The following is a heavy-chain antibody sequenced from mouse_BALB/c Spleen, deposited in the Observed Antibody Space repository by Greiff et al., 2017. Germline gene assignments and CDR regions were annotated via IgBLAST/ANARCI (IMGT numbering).Heavy chain of an antibody. CDR3: ARWDYYGSFDY. J-gene: IGHJ2*01. V-gene: IGHV14-3*02. Sequence: EVQLQQSGAELVKPGASVKLSCTASGFNIKDTYMHWVKQRPEQGLEWIGRIDPANGNTKYDPKFQGKATITADTSSNTAYLQLSSLTSEDTAVYYCARWDYYGSFDYWGQGTTLTVSS. CDR1: GFNIKDTY. D-gene: IGHD1-1*01. CDR2: IDPANGNT.